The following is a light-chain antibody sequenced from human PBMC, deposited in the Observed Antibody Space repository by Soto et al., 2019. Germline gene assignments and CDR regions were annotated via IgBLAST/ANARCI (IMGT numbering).Light chain of an antibody. CDR1: QAVSSN. V-gene: IGKV3-15*01. CDR2: AAS. CDR3: QHYNNWPFT. Sequence: EIVMTQSPATLSVSPGERATLSCRASQAVSSNLAWYQQKPGQAPRLLIYAASTRAAGMPDRFSGSGSGTGFTLTITSLQSEDFAVYYCQHYNNWPFTFGPGTKVDI. J-gene: IGKJ3*01.